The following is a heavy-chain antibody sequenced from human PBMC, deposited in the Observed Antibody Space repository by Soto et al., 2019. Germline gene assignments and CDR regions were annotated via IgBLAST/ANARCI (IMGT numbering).Heavy chain of an antibody. CDR2: IGSSSSYT. V-gene: IGHV3-11*06. D-gene: IGHD3-3*01. J-gene: IGHJ4*02. Sequence: GGSLRLSCAASGFTFSDYYMSWIRQAPGKGLEWVSYIGSSSSYTNYADSLKGRFTISRDNAKNSLYLQMNSLRAEDTAVYYCARSDFWSGYSFDSWGQGTVVTVSS. CDR3: ARSDFWSGYSFDS. CDR1: GFTFSDYY.